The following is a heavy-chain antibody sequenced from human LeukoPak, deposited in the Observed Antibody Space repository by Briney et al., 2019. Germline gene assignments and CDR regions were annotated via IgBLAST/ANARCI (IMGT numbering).Heavy chain of an antibody. D-gene: IGHD5-12*01. CDR1: GGSVSSGSYY. CDR3: ARGLSKLGWLRYPLDY. V-gene: IGHV4-61*01. J-gene: IGHJ4*02. CDR2: IYYSGST. Sequence: SETLSLTCTVSGGSVSSGSYYWSWIRQPPGKGLEWIGYIYYSGSTNYNPSLKSRVTISVDTSKNQFSLKLSSVTAADTAVYYCARGLSKLGWLRYPLDYWGQGTLVTVSS.